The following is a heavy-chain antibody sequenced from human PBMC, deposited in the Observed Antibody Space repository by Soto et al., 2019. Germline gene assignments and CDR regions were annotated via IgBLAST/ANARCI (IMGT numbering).Heavy chain of an antibody. J-gene: IGHJ6*02. D-gene: IGHD5-12*01. Sequence: AGGSLRLSCAASGFTFSSYAMRWVRQAPGKGLEWVAVISYDGSNKYYADSVKGRFTISRDNSKNTLYLQMNSLRAEDTAVYYCARGYYSGYRTTLNYYYYGMDVWGQGTTVTVSS. CDR3: ARGYYSGYRTTLNYYYYGMDV. V-gene: IGHV3-30-3*01. CDR2: ISYDGSNK. CDR1: GFTFSSYA.